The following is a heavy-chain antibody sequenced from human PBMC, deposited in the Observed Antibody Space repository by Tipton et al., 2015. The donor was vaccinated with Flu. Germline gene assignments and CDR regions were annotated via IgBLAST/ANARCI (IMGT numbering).Heavy chain of an antibody. CDR1: GFTFSTYS. Sequence: SLRLSCAASGFTFSTYSMIWVRQAPGKGLEWVSSMSTTGTYIYYADSVKGRFTISRDNARNSLSLQMSGLRADDTAVYYCARARTTTGTGHGIGSWGRGTLVTVSS. D-gene: IGHD1-1*01. J-gene: IGHJ4*02. CDR2: MSTTGTYI. CDR3: ARARTTTGTGHGIGS. V-gene: IGHV3-21*01.